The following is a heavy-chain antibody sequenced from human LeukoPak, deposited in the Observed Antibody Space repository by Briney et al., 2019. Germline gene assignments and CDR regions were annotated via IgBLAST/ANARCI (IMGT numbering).Heavy chain of an antibody. Sequence: SETLSRTCTVSGGSISDYYWSWIRQPPGKGLEWIGYIYYSGRTNYNPSLMSRVTISVDTSKNQFSLKVSSVTAADTAVYYCARVDDSSVIDYWGQGTLVTVSS. J-gene: IGHJ4*02. CDR2: IYYSGRT. V-gene: IGHV4-59*01. CDR3: ARVDDSSVIDY. CDR1: GGSISDYY. D-gene: IGHD3-22*01.